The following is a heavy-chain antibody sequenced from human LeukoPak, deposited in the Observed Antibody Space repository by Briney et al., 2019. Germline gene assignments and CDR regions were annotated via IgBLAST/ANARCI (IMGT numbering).Heavy chain of an antibody. CDR3: ATGSVEMATNTLDY. CDR1: GYTFTDYY. D-gene: IGHD5-24*01. Sequence: ASVKVSCKASGYTFTDYYMHWVQQAPGKGLEWMGLVDPEDGETIYAEKFQGRVTITADTSTDTAYMELSSLRSEDTAVYYCATGSVEMATNTLDYWGQGTLVTVSS. V-gene: IGHV1-69-2*01. J-gene: IGHJ4*02. CDR2: VDPEDGET.